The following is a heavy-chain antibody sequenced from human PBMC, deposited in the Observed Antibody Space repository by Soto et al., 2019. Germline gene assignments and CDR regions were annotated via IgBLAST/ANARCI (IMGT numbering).Heavy chain of an antibody. V-gene: IGHV3-7*01. Sequence: GGSLRLSCAASGFTFSSYWMSWVRQAPGKGLEWVANIKQDGSEKYYVDSVKGRFTISRDNAKNSLYLQINSLRAEDTAVYYCARDWGRVYVFWSGYYPTYYYYYYYMDVWGKGTTVTVSS. CDR2: IKQDGSEK. D-gene: IGHD3-3*01. CDR1: GFTFSSYW. CDR3: ARDWGRVYVFWSGYYPTYYYYYYYMDV. J-gene: IGHJ6*03.